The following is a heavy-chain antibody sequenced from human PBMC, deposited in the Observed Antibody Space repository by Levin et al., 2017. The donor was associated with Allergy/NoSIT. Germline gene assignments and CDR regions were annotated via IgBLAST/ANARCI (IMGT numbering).Heavy chain of an antibody. J-gene: IGHJ4*02. CDR3: AREGSHSSGFDY. V-gene: IGHV4-59*01. CDR1: GGSITSFY. D-gene: IGHD6-19*01. CDR2: VYYSGST. Sequence: PSETLSLTCTVSGGSITSFYWNWIRQPPGKGLEWIGYVYYSGSTKYNPSLKSRVTISVDTSKNRLSLRLSSVTAADTAVYYCAREGSHSSGFDYWGQGTLVTVSS.